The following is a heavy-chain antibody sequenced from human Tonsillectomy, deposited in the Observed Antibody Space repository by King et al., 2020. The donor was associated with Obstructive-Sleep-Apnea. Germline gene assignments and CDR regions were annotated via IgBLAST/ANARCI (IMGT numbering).Heavy chain of an antibody. D-gene: IGHD5-18*01. CDR1: GFSFSNYA. CDR2: ISYGGSDK. J-gene: IGHJ4*02. Sequence: VQLVESGGGVVQPGRPLRLSCAASGFSFSNYAMHWVRQAPGKGLEWVALISYGGSDKYNADSVKGRFTISRDNSKNTLYLQMNSLRAEDTAVYYCARDHGYSYGYIDYYFDYWGQGTRVTVPS. CDR3: ARDHGYSYGYIDYYFDY. V-gene: IGHV3-30-3*01.